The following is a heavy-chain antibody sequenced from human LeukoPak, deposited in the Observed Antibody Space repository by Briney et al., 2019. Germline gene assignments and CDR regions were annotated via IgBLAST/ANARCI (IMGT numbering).Heavy chain of an antibody. CDR2: INHSGST. J-gene: IGHJ4*02. CDR3: ARSLGSPPGGLDY. CDR1: GGSFSGYY. V-gene: IGHV4-34*01. D-gene: IGHD4-23*01. Sequence: SETLSLTCAVYGGSFSGYYWGWIRQPPGKGLEWIGEINHSGSTNYNPSLKSRVTISVDTSKNQFSLKLSSVTAADTAVYYCARSLGSPPGGLDYWGQGTLVTVSS.